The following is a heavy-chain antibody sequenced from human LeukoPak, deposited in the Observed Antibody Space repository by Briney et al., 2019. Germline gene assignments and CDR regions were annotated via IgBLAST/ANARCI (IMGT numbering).Heavy chain of an antibody. V-gene: IGHV1-46*01. CDR3: ARDTEPYGYDYYYGMDV. D-gene: IGHD5-18*01. J-gene: IGHJ6*02. Sequence: ASVKASCKASGYTFTSYYMHWVRQAPGQGLEWMGIINPSGGSTSYAQKFQGRVTMTRDTSTSTVYMELSSLRSEDTAVYYCARDTEPYGYDYYYGMDVWGQGTTVTVSS. CDR2: INPSGGST. CDR1: GYTFTSYY.